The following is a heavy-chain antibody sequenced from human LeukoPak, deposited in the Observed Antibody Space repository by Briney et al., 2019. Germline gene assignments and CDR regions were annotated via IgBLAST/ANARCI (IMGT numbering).Heavy chain of an antibody. CDR2: IFYSGST. Sequence: SETLSLTCTVSGGSISSYYWSWIRQPPGKGLEWIGYIFYSGSTNCNPSLKSRVTISVDTSKNQFSLSLSSVTAADTAIYYCARDTGYLGSNYGMDVWGQGTTVTVSS. V-gene: IGHV4-59*01. CDR3: ARDTGYLGSNYGMDV. J-gene: IGHJ6*02. D-gene: IGHD3-22*01. CDR1: GGSISSYY.